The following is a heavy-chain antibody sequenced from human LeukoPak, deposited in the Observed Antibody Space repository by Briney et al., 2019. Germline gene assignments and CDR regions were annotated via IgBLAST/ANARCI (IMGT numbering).Heavy chain of an antibody. V-gene: IGHV4-59*01. J-gene: IGHJ6*02. CDR3: ARNWSFGMDV. Sequence: SETLSLTCAVYGGSFSGYYWSLIRQPPGKGLEWIGYIYYSGSTNYNPSLKSRVTISVDTSKNQFSLKLSSVTAADTAVYYCARNWSFGMDVWGQGTTVTVSS. D-gene: IGHD3-3*01. CDR1: GGSFSGYY. CDR2: IYYSGST.